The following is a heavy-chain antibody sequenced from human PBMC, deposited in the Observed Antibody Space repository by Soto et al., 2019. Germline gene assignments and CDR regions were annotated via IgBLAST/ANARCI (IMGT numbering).Heavy chain of an antibody. CDR2: IYTSGST. CDR3: ARDLKFGKADY. CDR1: GGSISSYY. V-gene: IGHV4-4*07. J-gene: IGHJ4*02. D-gene: IGHD3-10*01. Sequence: SETLSLTCTVSGGSISSYYWTWIRQPSGKGLEWIGRIYTSGSTNYNPSLKSRVTMSVDTSKNQFSLKLSSVTAADTAVYYCARDLKFGKADYWGQGSRVTVSS.